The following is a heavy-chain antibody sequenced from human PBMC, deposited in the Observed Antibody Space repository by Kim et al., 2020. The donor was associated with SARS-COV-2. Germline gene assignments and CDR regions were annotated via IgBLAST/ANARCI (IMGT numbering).Heavy chain of an antibody. CDR1: GFTFAKFA. Sequence: GGSLRLSCATSGFTFAKFAMAWVRQAPGKGPEWVSGVTPGGSAYYADSVKGRFTMSKDKPNNMVYLQMSSLRVEDTAFYYCAKLGDDLRLIVDRWGQGTLVTVSS. CDR2: VTPGGSA. V-gene: IGHV3-23*01. CDR3: AKLGDDLRLIVDR. J-gene: IGHJ5*02. D-gene: IGHD2-21*02.